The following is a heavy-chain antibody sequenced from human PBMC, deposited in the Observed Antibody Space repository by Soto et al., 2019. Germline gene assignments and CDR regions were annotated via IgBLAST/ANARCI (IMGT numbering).Heavy chain of an antibody. CDR3: AKDRPVFYGYFYQ. V-gene: IGHV3-23*01. D-gene: IGHD3-10*01. CDR2: ITDSGDST. J-gene: IGHJ4*02. CDR1: GFTFSNYA. Sequence: GGSLRLSCAASGFTFSNYAMSWVRQAPGKGLEWVSGITDSGDSTYYADSVKGRFTISRDNSKNTLLQQMNSLRGEDTALHYCAKDRPVFYGYFYQWGRGTLGTVSS.